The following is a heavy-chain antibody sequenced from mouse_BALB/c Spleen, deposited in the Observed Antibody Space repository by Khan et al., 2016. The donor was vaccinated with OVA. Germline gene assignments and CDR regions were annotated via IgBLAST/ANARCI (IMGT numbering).Heavy chain of an antibody. CDR2: ISNGGGST. Sequence: EVELVESGGGLVQPGGSLKLSCAASGFTFSSYIMSWVRQTPEKRLEWVAYISNGGGSTYYLDTVKGRFTISRDNAKNTLYLQMSSLKSEDTAMYDCARHGSYVSFGYWGQGTTLTVSS. CDR1: GFTFSSYI. CDR3: ARHGSYVSFGY. V-gene: IGHV5-12-2*01. D-gene: IGHD1-1*02. J-gene: IGHJ2*01.